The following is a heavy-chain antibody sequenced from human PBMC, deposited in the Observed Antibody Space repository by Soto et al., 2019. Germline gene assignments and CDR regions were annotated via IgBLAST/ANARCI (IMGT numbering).Heavy chain of an antibody. V-gene: IGHV3-53*01. Sequence: GGSLRLSCAASGFTVSSNYMSWVRQAPGKGLEWVSVIYSGGSTYYADSVKGRFTISRDNSKNTLYLQMNSLRAEDTAVYYCARNVPYYYDSSGHYPDYWGQGTLVTVSS. CDR1: GFTVSSNY. D-gene: IGHD3-22*01. CDR2: IYSGGST. CDR3: ARNVPYYYDSSGHYPDY. J-gene: IGHJ4*02.